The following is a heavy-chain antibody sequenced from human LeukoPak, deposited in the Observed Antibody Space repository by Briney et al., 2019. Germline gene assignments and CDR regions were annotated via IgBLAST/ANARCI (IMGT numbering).Heavy chain of an antibody. Sequence: GASVKVSCKASGYTFTSYYMHWVRQAPGQGLEWMGIINPSGGSTRYAQKFQGRVTMTRDTSTSTVYMELSSLRSEDTAVYYCARAGIAVAGDWYFDLWGRGTLVTVSS. V-gene: IGHV1-46*01. J-gene: IGHJ2*01. CDR1: GYTFTSYY. CDR2: INPSGGST. CDR3: ARAGIAVAGDWYFDL. D-gene: IGHD6-19*01.